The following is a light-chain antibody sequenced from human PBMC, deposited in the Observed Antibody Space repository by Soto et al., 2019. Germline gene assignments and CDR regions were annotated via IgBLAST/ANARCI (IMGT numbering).Light chain of an antibody. V-gene: IGLV2-14*01. Sequence: QSVLTQPASVSGSPGQSITSSCTGTSSDVGGYNYVSWYQQHPDKAPKLMIYEVSNRPSGVSNRFSGSKSGNTASLTISGLQAEDEADYYCSSYTSSSTLYVFGTGTKVTV. J-gene: IGLJ1*01. CDR2: EVS. CDR1: SSDVGGYNY. CDR3: SSYTSSSTLYV.